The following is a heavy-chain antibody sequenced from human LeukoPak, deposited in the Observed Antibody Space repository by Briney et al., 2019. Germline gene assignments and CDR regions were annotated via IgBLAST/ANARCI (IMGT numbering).Heavy chain of an antibody. CDR3: ARATNFYYSYCTD. J-gene: IGHJ6*01. CDR1: GYTFTIYY. CDR2: INPSSGAT. Sequence: GSVTDTFMTSGYTFTIYYIHWVRQAPGQGLEWMGIINPSSGATNYAQKFQGRVTITRDTSTSTVYMELSSQRSEDTAVYYCARATNFYYSYCTD. D-gene: IGHD1-26*01. V-gene: IGHV1-46*01.